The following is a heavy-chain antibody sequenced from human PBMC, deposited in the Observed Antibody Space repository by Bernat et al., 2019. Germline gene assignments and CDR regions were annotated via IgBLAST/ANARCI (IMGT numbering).Heavy chain of an antibody. Sequence: EVQLVESGGGLVQPGGSLRLSCAASGFTFSSYWMSWVRQAPGKGLEWVAKIKQDGSERYNMDSVKGRFTISRNNSKNAMYLQMNRLRGEDTAVYYCARDVDGDCVDPHYYFDYWGQGTLVTVSS. V-gene: IGHV3-7*01. CDR2: IKQDGSER. J-gene: IGHJ4*02. CDR3: ARDVDGDCVDPHYYFDY. D-gene: IGHD2-21*02. CDR1: GFTFSSYW.